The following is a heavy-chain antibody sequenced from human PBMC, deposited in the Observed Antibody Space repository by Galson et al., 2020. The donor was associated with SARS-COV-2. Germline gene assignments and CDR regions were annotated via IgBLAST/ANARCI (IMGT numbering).Heavy chain of an antibody. V-gene: IGHV3-9*01. D-gene: IGHD6-6*01. CDR1: GFTFDDYA. Sequence: GGSLRLSCAASGFTFDDYAMHWVRQAPGKGLEWVSGISWNSGSIGYADSVKGRFTISRDNAKNSLYLQMNSLRAEDTALYYCATLAAREDYYYMDVWGKGTTVTVSS. CDR3: ATLAAREDYYYMDV. J-gene: IGHJ6*03. CDR2: ISWNSGSI.